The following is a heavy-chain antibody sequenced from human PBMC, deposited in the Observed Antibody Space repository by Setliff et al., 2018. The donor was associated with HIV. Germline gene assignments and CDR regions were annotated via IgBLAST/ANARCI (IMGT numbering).Heavy chain of an antibody. CDR1: GFTFSNYA. J-gene: IGHJ4*02. Sequence: GGSLRLSCAASGFTFSNYAMTWVRQAPGKGLEWVSVITSSGDNTYYADFVKGRFTISRDNSKNTVYLQMNSLRVDDTAVYYCAKEPKLGGIAAPFDYWGQGTLVTVSS. CDR3: AKEPKLGGIAAPFDY. CDR2: ITSSGDNT. V-gene: IGHV3-23*01. D-gene: IGHD6-6*01.